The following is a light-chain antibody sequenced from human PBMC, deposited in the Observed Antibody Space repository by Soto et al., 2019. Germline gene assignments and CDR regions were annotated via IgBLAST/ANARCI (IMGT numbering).Light chain of an antibody. CDR2: DVS. V-gene: IGKV1D-13*01. Sequence: AIQLTQSPSSLSASVGDRVTITCRASQVISNALAWYQQKPGKPPKLLMYDVSRLESGVPSRFSGSGSGTDLTLTISSLQPEDFTTYYCQQFSDYPFTFGPGTRVDIK. J-gene: IGKJ3*01. CDR3: QQFSDYPFT. CDR1: QVISNA.